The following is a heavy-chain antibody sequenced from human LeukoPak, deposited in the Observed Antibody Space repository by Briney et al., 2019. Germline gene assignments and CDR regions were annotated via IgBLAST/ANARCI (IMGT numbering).Heavy chain of an antibody. CDR3: ARPSRGHSSWAYFDY. CDR1: GFTFSSYS. Sequence: KPGGSLRLSCAASGFTFSSYSMNWVRQAPGKGLEWVSSISSSSSYIYSADSVKGRFTISRDNAKNSLYLQMNSLRAEDTAVYYCARPSRGHSSWAYFDYWGQGTLVTVSS. D-gene: IGHD6-13*01. CDR2: ISSSSSYI. J-gene: IGHJ4*02. V-gene: IGHV3-21*01.